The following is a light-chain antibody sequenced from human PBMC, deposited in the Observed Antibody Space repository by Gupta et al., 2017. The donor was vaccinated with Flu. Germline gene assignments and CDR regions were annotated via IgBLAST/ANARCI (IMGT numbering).Light chain of an antibody. CDR3: QSYDSSLWTVR. J-gene: IGLJ2*01. CDR2: SNN. V-gene: IGLV1-40*01. Sequence: SNNGEGFDVHWYQHLPGTAPKLLISSNNNRTSGVPDRFSGSMSGTSASLAITGLQAEDEADYYCQSYDSSLWTVRVGGGTKLTVL. CDR1: SNNGEGFD.